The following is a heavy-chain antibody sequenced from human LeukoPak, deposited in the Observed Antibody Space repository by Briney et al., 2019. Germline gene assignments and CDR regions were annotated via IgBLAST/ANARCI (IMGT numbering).Heavy chain of an antibody. CDR3: ARQYSSSWYEGTYGMDV. V-gene: IGHV1-8*01. D-gene: IGHD6-13*01. CDR1: GYTFTSYD. Sequence: ASVKVSCTASGYTFTSYDINWVRQATGQGLEWMGWMNPNSGNTGYAQKFQGRVTMTRNTSISTAYMELSSLRSEDTAVYYCARQYSSSWYEGTYGMDVWGQGTTVTVSS. CDR2: MNPNSGNT. J-gene: IGHJ6*02.